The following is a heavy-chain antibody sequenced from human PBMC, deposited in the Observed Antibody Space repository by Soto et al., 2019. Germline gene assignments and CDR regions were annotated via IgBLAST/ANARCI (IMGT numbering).Heavy chain of an antibody. CDR1: GFTFDDYA. D-gene: IGHD3-3*01. Sequence: PGGSLRLSCAASGFTFDDYAMHWVRQAPGKGLEWVSGISWNSGSIGYADSVKGRFTISRDNAKNSLYLQMNSLRAEDTALYYCEKDPEHTIFGGNWFAPWGQGTLVPVSS. CDR2: ISWNSGSI. CDR3: EKDPEHTIFGGNWFAP. J-gene: IGHJ5*02. V-gene: IGHV3-9*01.